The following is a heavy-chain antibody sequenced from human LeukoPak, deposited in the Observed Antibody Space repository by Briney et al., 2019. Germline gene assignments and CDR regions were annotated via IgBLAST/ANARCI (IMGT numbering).Heavy chain of an antibody. CDR2: IYYSGST. Sequence: KPSETLSLTCTVSGGSISSYYWSWIRQPPGKGLEWIGYIYYSGSTNYNPSLKSRVTISVDTSKNQFSLKLSSVTAADTAVYYCARTYYYDSSGSGYNWFDPWGQGTLVTVSS. D-gene: IGHD3-22*01. V-gene: IGHV4-59*01. CDR1: GGSISSYY. CDR3: ARTYYYDSSGSGYNWFDP. J-gene: IGHJ5*02.